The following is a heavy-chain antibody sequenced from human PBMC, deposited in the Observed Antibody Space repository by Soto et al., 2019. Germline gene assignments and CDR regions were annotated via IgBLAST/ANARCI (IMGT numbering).Heavy chain of an antibody. V-gene: IGHV3-23*01. CDR2: IGGGGDGA. D-gene: IGHD2-8*01. Sequence: EVQLLESGGGLVQPGGSLRLSCAASGFAFSYYAIIWVRQAPGKGLEWVSTIGGGGDGACYADSVKGRFTFSRDNSRNTVYLHMNSLRAEETAVYYCAREGAGSFTIYCTDGGCQYAFDIWGQGTRVTVSS. CDR3: AREGAGSFTIYCTDGGCQYAFDI. CDR1: GFAFSYYA. J-gene: IGHJ3*02.